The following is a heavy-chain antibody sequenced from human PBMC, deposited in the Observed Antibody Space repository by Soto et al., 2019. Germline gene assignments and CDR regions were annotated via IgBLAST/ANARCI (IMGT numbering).Heavy chain of an antibody. D-gene: IGHD1-26*01. V-gene: IGHV4-39*01. J-gene: IGHJ4*02. CDR3: ARRGSYFGVFDY. Sequence: TSETLSPTCTVSGDSVSSSSYYWGWIRQPPGKGLEWIGSLYYSEATYYNPSLKSRVTISVDTSKNQFSLKLSSVTAADTAVYYCARRGSYFGVFDYWGQGTLVTVSS. CDR2: LYYSEAT. CDR1: GDSVSSSSYY.